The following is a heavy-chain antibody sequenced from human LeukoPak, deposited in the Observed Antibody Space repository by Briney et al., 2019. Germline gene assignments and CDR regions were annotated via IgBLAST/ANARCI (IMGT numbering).Heavy chain of an antibody. CDR3: ARGGYGGNFDFDY. CDR2: IYYSGST. V-gene: IGHV4-59*01. Sequence: SETLSLTCTVSGGSISSYYWSWIRQPPGKGLEWIGYIYYSGSTNYNPSLKSQVTISVDTSKNQFSLKLSSVTAADTAVYYCARGGYGGNFDFDYWGQGTLVTVSS. J-gene: IGHJ4*02. D-gene: IGHD4-23*01. CDR1: GGSISSYY.